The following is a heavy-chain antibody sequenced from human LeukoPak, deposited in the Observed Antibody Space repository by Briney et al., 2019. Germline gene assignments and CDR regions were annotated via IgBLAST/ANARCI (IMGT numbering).Heavy chain of an antibody. J-gene: IGHJ3*02. CDR2: VYYSGNT. CDR1: GGSISSHF. V-gene: IGHV4-59*11. D-gene: IGHD6-6*01. Sequence: SETLSLTCSVSGGSISSHFWTWIRQPPGKGLEWIGSVYYSGNTNYNPSFRSRVTISIDTSKNQFSLNLKSVTAADTAIYYCAREGLAARRGAFDIWGQGTVVSVSS. CDR3: AREGLAARRGAFDI.